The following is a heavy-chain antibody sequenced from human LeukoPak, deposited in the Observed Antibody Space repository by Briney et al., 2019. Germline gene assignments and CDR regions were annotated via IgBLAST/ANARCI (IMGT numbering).Heavy chain of an antibody. CDR2: ITGTDGST. CDR1: GFTFSYYA. J-gene: IGHJ4*02. V-gene: IGHV3-23*01. D-gene: IGHD3-10*01. Sequence: SGGSLILSCAASGFTFSYYAMSWVRQAPGEGLEWVSGITGTDGSTYYADSVKGRFTISRDNSKSALYLQMNSLRAEDTALYYCAKAFNYGSGYNYKTFDSWGQGTLVTVSS. CDR3: AKAFNYGSGYNYKTFDS.